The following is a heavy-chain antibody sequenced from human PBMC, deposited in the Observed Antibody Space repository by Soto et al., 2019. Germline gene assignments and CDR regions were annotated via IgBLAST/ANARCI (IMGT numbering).Heavy chain of an antibody. J-gene: IGHJ4*02. CDR1: VLTFIYYS. D-gene: IGHD3-22*01. Sequence: GWSLRLSCASSVLTFIYYSMIWVRKAPGKGLEWVTSISSSGSYIYYADSVNGRFTISRDNAENSLYLQMNSLRVEDTAVYYCARGRYYDSSLSDYWGQGTLVTVSS. V-gene: IGHV3-21*01. CDR2: ISSSGSYI. CDR3: ARGRYYDSSLSDY.